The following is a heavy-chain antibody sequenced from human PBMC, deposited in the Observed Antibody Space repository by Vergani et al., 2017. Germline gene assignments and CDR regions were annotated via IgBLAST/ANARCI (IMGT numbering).Heavy chain of an antibody. CDR2: ISGSGGSK. D-gene: IGHD5-24*01. J-gene: IGHJ4*02. CDR1: GSTFSSYA. CDR3: SKGRVERATETTQGIDY. V-gene: IGHV3-23*01. Sequence: EVQLLESGGGLVQPGGSLRLSCAASGSTFSSYAMSWVRQAPGKGLEWVSGISGSGGSKYNADSVKGRFTISRDNSKSTLYLQMNSLRAEDTAVYYCSKGRVERATETTQGIDYWGQGTLVTVSS.